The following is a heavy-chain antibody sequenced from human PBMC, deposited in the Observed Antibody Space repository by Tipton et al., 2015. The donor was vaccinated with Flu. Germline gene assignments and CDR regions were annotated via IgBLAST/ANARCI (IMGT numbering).Heavy chain of an antibody. Sequence: TLSLTCTVSGGSISSFYWSWIRQPPGKGLEWIGYIYSSARTNYNSSLESRVTISVDTSKNQFSLNLSSVTAADTAVYYCAREGALTGYSKPADYWGQGTLVTVSS. V-gene: IGHV4-59*01. CDR2: IYSSART. CDR3: AREGALTGYSKPADY. CDR1: GGSISSFY. D-gene: IGHD3-9*01. J-gene: IGHJ4*02.